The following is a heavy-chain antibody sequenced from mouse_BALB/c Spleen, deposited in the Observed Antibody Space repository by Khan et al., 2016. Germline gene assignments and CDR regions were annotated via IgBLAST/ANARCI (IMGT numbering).Heavy chain of an antibody. V-gene: IGHV14-3*02. CDR3: ARSPYDCDVGFAY. CDR2: IDPANGNT. Sequence: EVQLQESGAELVKPGASVKLSCTASGFNIKDTYMHWVKQRPEQGLEWIGRIDPANGNTKYDPKFQGKATITADTSSNTAYLQLSSLTSEDTAFSYSARSPYDCDVGFAYWGQGTLVTVSA. J-gene: IGHJ3*01. D-gene: IGHD2-4*01. CDR1: GFNIKDTY.